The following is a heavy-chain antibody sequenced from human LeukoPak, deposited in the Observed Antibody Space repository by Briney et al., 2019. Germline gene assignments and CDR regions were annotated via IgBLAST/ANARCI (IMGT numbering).Heavy chain of an antibody. Sequence: GGSLRLSCAASGFTFDDYGMSWVRQAPGKGLEWVSGINWNGGSTGYADSVKGRFTISRDNAKNSLYLQMNSLRAEETALYYCARYSYYDFWSGYMDVWGKGTTVTVSS. V-gene: IGHV3-20*04. D-gene: IGHD3-3*01. CDR3: ARYSYYDFWSGYMDV. J-gene: IGHJ6*03. CDR2: INWNGGST. CDR1: GFTFDDYG.